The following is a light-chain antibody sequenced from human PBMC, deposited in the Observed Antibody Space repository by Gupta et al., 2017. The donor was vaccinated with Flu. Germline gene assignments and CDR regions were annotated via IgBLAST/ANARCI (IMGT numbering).Light chain of an antibody. CDR2: DND. Sequence: KVTTSCAGSSSNIGINHVSWYQLLLGTAPKLLIYDNDKRPSGIPDRFSGSKSGTSATLDITGLQTGDEADYYCGTWDNSLSVVVFGGGTKVAV. CDR3: GTWDNSLSVVV. V-gene: IGLV1-51*01. J-gene: IGLJ2*01. CDR1: SSNIGINH.